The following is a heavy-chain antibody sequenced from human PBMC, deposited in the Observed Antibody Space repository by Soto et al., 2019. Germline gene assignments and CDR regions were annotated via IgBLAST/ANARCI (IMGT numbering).Heavy chain of an antibody. CDR2: IIPILGIA. D-gene: IGHD3-10*01. V-gene: IGHV1-69*02. Sequence: QVQLVQSVAEVKKPGSSLKVSCKASGGTFSNYTISWVRQAPGQGFEWMVMIIPILGIANYAQKVQGRVTITADKSTNTAYMELSSLRSEDTAMYYCAKVSEMGSVTEGYYYYMDVWGKGTTVTVSS. J-gene: IGHJ6*03. CDR3: AKVSEMGSVTEGYYYYMDV. CDR1: GGTFSNYT.